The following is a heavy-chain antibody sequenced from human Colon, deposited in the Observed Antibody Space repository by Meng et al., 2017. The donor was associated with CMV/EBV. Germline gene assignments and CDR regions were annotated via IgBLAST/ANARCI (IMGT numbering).Heavy chain of an antibody. J-gene: IGHJ4*02. V-gene: IGHV4-30-4*01. CDR1: GGSISSGDFY. Sequence: SGGSISSGDFYWTWIRQPPGKGLEWIGYISFSGSTYYNPSLKSRVTISLDTSKNQFSLKLNSVTAADTAMYFCARVRSSSSRYFDYWGQGTLVTVSS. D-gene: IGHD6-13*01. CDR2: ISFSGST. CDR3: ARVRSSSSRYFDY.